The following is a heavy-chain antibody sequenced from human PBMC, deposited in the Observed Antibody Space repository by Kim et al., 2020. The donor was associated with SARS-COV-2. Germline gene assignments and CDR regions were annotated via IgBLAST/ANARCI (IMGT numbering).Heavy chain of an antibody. V-gene: IGHV3-23*01. Sequence: SVKGRFTISRDNSKNTLYLQMNSLRAEDTAVYYCAKAYRGVLMVGGYFDYWGQGTLVTVSS. D-gene: IGHD2-8*01. J-gene: IGHJ4*02. CDR3: AKAYRGVLMVGGYFDY.